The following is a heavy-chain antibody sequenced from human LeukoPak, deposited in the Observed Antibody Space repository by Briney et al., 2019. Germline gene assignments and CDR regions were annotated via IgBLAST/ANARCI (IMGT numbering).Heavy chain of an antibody. J-gene: IGHJ4*02. Sequence: GASVKVSCKASGYTFTSYYIHWVRQAPGQGLEWMGIINPSGGSTSYAQKFQGRVTMTSDTSSSTAYLELSSLTSDDTAVYYCASVMATIPWGQGTLVTVSS. V-gene: IGHV1-46*01. CDR1: GYTFTSYY. CDR3: ASVMATIP. CDR2: INPSGGST. D-gene: IGHD5-24*01.